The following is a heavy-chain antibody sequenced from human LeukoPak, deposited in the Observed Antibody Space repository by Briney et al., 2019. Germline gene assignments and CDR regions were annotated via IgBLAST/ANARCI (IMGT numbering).Heavy chain of an antibody. CDR2: INHSGST. CDR1: GGSFSGYY. J-gene: IGHJ4*02. CDR3: ARGEQQLDFDY. V-gene: IGHV4-34*01. Sequence: PSETLSLTCAVYGGSFSGYYWSWIRQPPGKGLEWIGEINHSGSTNYNPSLKSRVTISVDTSKNQLSLKLSSVTAADTAVYYCARGEQQLDFDYWGQGTLVTVSS. D-gene: IGHD6-13*01.